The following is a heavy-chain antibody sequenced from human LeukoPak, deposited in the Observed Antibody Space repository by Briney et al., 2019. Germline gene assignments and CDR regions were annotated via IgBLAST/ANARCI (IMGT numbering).Heavy chain of an antibody. CDR3: AKGYYGSGGYFDY. V-gene: IGHV3-9*01. CDR2: ISWNSGSI. CDR1: GFTFDDYA. D-gene: IGHD3-10*01. J-gene: IGHJ4*02. Sequence: PGGSLRLSCAASGFTFDDYAMHWVRQAPGKGLEWVSGISWNSGSIGYADSVKGRFTISRDNAKNPLYLQMNSLRAEDTALYYCAKGYYGSGGYFDYWGQGTLVTVSS.